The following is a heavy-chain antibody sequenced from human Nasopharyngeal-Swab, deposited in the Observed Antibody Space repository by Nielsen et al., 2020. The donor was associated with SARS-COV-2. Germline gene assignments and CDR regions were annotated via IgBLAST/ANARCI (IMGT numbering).Heavy chain of an antibody. CDR1: GFSLSTSGMC. J-gene: IGHJ6*03. Sequence: SGPTLVKPTQTLTLTCTFSGFSLSTSGMCVSWIRQPPGKALEWLALIDWDDDKYYSTSLKTRLTISKDTSKNQVVLTMTNMDPVDTATYYCARTTYYYDSSGPGYYYMDVWGKGTTVTVSS. CDR3: ARTTYYYDSSGPGYYYMDV. D-gene: IGHD3-22*01. CDR2: IDWDDDK. V-gene: IGHV2-70*01.